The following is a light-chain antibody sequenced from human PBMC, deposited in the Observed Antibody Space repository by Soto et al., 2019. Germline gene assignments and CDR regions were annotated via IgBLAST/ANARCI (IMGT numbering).Light chain of an antibody. V-gene: IGLV1-47*02. CDR1: SSNIGSNY. J-gene: IGLJ1*01. CDR3: ATWDDSLSGYL. CDR2: YNN. Sequence: QSVLTQPPSASGTPGQRVTISCSGRSSNIGSNYVYWYQQLPGTAPKLLIYYNNQRPSGVPDRCSGSKSGTSASLAISVLRSEDEADYYCATWDDSLSGYLFGTGT.